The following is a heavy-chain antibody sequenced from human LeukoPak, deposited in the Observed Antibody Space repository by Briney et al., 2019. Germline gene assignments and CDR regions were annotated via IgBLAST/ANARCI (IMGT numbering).Heavy chain of an antibody. CDR2: INTDGSST. CDR3: AKSPGSIAAAGIKYYFDY. CDR1: GFTFSSYW. D-gene: IGHD6-13*01. J-gene: IGHJ4*02. V-gene: IGHV3-74*01. Sequence: PGGSLRLSCAASGFTFSSYWMHWVRQAPGKGLVWVSRINTDGSSTTYADSVKGRFTISRDNAKNTLYLQMNSLRAEDTAVYYCAKSPGSIAAAGIKYYFDYWGQGTLVTVSS.